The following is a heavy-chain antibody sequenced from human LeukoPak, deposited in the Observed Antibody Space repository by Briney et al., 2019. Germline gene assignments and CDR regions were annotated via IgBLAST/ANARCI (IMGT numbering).Heavy chain of an antibody. V-gene: IGHV3-74*01. Sequence: GGSLTLSCAAAGFAFSSSWMHWVRKAPEKALVWVSRITRDGSSTTYADSVKGRFTTSRDNAKDTLYLQMDSLRDDDTAVYYCARDPGYESWSPFWGGMDVWGNGTTVIVSS. CDR3: ARDPGYESWSPFWGGMDV. CDR2: ITRDGSST. CDR1: GFAFSSSW. D-gene: IGHD3-16*01. J-gene: IGHJ6*04.